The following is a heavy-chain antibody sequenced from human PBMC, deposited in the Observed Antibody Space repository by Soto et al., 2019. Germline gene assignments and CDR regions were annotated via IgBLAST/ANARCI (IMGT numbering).Heavy chain of an antibody. CDR2: ISAYNGNT. CDR3: ARDGLPLGYCSSTSCQTANWFDP. V-gene: IGHV1-18*01. Sequence: ASVKVACKAAGYTITSYLISCVRLAPGQGLEWMGWISAYNGNTNYAQKLQGRVTMTTDTSTSTAYMELRSLRSDDTAVYYCARDGLPLGYCSSTSCQTANWFDPLGQGTLVTGS. CDR1: GYTITSYL. D-gene: IGHD2-2*01. J-gene: IGHJ5*02.